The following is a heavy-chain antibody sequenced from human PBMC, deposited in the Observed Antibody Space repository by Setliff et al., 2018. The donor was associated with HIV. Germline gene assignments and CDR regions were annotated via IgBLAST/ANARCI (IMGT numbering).Heavy chain of an antibody. Sequence: ASVKVSCKASGYTFTNYGINWVRQAPGQGLEWMGWISAYNGNTNHAQKLQGRVTMTTDTSTSTAYMELRSLRSDDTAVYYCARDPAFRRYYDILTGYSPSWFDPWVPETLLVTVSS. V-gene: IGHV1-18*01. CDR1: GYTFTNYG. J-gene: IGHJ5*02. CDR3: ARDPAFRRYYDILTGYSPSWFDP. CDR2: ISAYNGNT. D-gene: IGHD3-9*01.